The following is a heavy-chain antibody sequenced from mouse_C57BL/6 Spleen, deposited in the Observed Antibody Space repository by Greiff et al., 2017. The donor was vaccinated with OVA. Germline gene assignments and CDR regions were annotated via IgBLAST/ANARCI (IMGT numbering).Heavy chain of an antibody. CDR2: ISSGSSTI. D-gene: IGHD4-1*01. J-gene: IGHJ3*01. CDR3: ARGWDDRFAY. CDR1: GFTFSDYG. V-gene: IGHV5-17*01. Sequence: EVKVEESGGGLVKPGGSLKLSCAASGFTFSDYGMHWVRQAPEKGLEWVAYISSGSSTIYYADTVKGRFTISRDNAKNTLFLQMTSLRSEDTAMYYCARGWDDRFAYWGQGTLVTVSA.